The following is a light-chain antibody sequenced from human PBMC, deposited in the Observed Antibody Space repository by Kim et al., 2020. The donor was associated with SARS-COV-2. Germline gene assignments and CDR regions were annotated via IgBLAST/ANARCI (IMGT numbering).Light chain of an antibody. J-gene: IGKJ4*01. V-gene: IGKV3-11*01. CDR2: DAS. CDR1: QSISYS. Sequence: SLSPGERATLSCRASQSISYSLAWYQQKPGQATRLLIYDASSRATGIPARFSGGGSGTDFNLTISSLEPEDFAVYYCQQRGNPLTFGGGTKVDIK. CDR3: QQRGNPLT.